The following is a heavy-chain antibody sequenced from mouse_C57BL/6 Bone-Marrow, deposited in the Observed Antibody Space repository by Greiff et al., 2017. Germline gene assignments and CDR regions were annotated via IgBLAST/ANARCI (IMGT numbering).Heavy chain of an antibody. CDR2: IDPSDSYT. J-gene: IGHJ3*01. V-gene: IGHV1-50*01. Sequence: QVQLQQPGAELVKPGASVKLSCKASGYTFTSYWMPWVKQRPGQGLELIGEIDPSDSYTNYNQKFKGKATLTVDTSSSTAYMQLSSLTSEDSAVYYCARPGGNWGQGTLVTVSA. CDR3: ARPGGN. CDR1: GYTFTSYW.